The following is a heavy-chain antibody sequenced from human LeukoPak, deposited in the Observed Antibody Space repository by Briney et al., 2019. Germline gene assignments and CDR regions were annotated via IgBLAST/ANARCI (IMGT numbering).Heavy chain of an antibody. CDR3: ARDHRYSGYDCPLGY. Sequence: GAPVKVSCKASGYTFTGYYMHWVRQAPGQGLEWMGWINPNSGGTNYAQKFQGRVTMTRDTSISTAYMELSRLRSDDTAVYYCARDHRYSGYDCPLGYWGQGTLVTVSS. CDR2: INPNSGGT. CDR1: GYTFTGYY. V-gene: IGHV1-2*02. J-gene: IGHJ4*02. D-gene: IGHD5-12*01.